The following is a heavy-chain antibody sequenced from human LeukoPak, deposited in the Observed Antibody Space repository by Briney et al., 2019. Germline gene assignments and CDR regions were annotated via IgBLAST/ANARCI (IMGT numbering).Heavy chain of an antibody. CDR1: GFTFDDYG. D-gene: IGHD1-26*01. J-gene: IGHJ6*03. CDR3: ARDGRGSYYDYYYYMDV. CDR2: INWNGGST. V-gene: IGHV3-20*04. Sequence: GGSLRLSCAASGFTFDDYGMSWVRQAPGKGLEWVSGINWNGGSTGYADSVKGRFTISRDNAKNSLYLQMNSLRAEDTAFYYCARDGRGSYYDYYYYMDVWGKGTTVTVSS.